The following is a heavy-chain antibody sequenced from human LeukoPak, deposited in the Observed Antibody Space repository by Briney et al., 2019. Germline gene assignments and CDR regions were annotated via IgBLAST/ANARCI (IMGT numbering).Heavy chain of an antibody. D-gene: IGHD3-10*01. Sequence: GGSLRLSCAASGFTFSSYWMHWVRQAPGKGLVWVSRINSDGSSTSYADSVKGRFTISRDNAKTTLYLQMNSLRAEDTAVYYCARVPHYYGSGSYYNVDGYFQHWGQGTLVTVSS. CDR2: INSDGSST. J-gene: IGHJ1*01. CDR3: ARVPHYYGSGSYYNVDGYFQH. CDR1: GFTFSSYW. V-gene: IGHV3-74*01.